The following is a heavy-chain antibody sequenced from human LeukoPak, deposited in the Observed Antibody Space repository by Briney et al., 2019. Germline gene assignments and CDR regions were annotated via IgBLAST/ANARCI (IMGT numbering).Heavy chain of an antibody. J-gene: IGHJ4*02. Sequence: GASLRLSCAASGFTYSSYSMNGVRQAPGKGLEWVSSISSSSSYIYYADSVKGRFTISRDNAKNSLYLQMNSLRAEDTAVYYCARLSYSSSSAMDYWGQGTLVTVSS. V-gene: IGHV3-21*01. CDR2: ISSSSSYI. CDR1: GFTYSSYS. D-gene: IGHD6-6*01. CDR3: ARLSYSSSSAMDY.